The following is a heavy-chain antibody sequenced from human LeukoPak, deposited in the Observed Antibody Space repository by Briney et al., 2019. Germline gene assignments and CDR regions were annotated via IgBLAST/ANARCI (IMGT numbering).Heavy chain of an antibody. CDR3: ATVVRPYYFDY. CDR2: IYYSGST. D-gene: IGHD2-15*01. V-gene: IGHV4-59*01. Sequence: SETLSLTCTVSGGSITSYYWSWIRQPPGKGLEWIGYIYYSGSTNYNPSLKSRVTISVDTSKNQFSLKLSSVTAADTAVYYRATVVRPYYFDYWGQGTLVTVSS. J-gene: IGHJ4*02. CDR1: GGSITSYY.